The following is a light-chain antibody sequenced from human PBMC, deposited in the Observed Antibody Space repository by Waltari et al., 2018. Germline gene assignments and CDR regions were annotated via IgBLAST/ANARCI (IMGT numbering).Light chain of an antibody. V-gene: IGLV2-23*02. J-gene: IGLJ1*01. CDR3: CSYVGLGTYV. CDR2: EVT. CDR1: SSDVGTYNL. Sequence: QSGLTQPASASGSPGQSITISCTGTSSDVGTYNLVSWYPQHPGKAPKLLIYEVTKRASGTSDRFSASKSGNTASLTISGLQAQEDEADYYCCSYVGLGTYVFGTGTKVTV.